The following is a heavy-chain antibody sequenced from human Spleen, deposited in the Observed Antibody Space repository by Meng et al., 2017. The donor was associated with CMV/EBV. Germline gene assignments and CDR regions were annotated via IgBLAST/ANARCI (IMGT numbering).Heavy chain of an antibody. V-gene: IGHV1-69*10. Sequence: SVKVSCKASGGTFSSYAISWVRQAPGQGLEWMGGIIPILGIANYAQKFQGRVTITADKSTSTAYMELSSLRSEDKAVYYCARASGDNLIGGNGAFDIWGQGTMVTVSS. CDR2: IIPILGIA. J-gene: IGHJ3*02. CDR1: GGTFSSYA. D-gene: IGHD1-14*01. CDR3: ARASGDNLIGGNGAFDI.